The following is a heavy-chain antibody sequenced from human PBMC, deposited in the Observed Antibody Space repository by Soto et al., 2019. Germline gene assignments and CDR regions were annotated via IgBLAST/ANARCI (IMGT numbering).Heavy chain of an antibody. J-gene: IGHJ6*01. D-gene: IGHD5-18*01. Sequence: PGGALRLSCAASGFTFSSYAMHWVRQAPGKGLEWVAVISYDGSDKYYADSVKGQFTISRDNSKNTLYLQMNSLRAEDKLVYYFASGDITPVYIYVDDTDVMDVCARGTTVTGSS. CDR2: ISYDGSDK. V-gene: IGHV3-30-3*01. CDR1: GFTFSSYA. CDR3: ASGDITPVYIYVDDTDVMDV.